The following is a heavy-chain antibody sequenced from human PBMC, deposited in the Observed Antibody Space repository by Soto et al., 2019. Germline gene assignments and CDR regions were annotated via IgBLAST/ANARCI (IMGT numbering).Heavy chain of an antibody. D-gene: IGHD2-15*01. CDR1: GYTFTSYG. V-gene: IGHV1-18*01. CDR2: ISAYNGNT. CDR3: ARDDIVVLGGAFDI. Sequence: QVQLVQSGAEVKKPGASVKVSCKAYGYTFTSYGISWVRQAPVQGLEWMGWISAYNGNTNYAQKLQGRVTVTTDTSKSTAYMELSSLRSDDTAVYYCARDDIVVLGGAFDIWGQGTMVTVSS. J-gene: IGHJ3*02.